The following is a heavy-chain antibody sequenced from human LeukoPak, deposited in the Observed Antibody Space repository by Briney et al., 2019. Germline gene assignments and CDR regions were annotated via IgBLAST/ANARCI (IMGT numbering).Heavy chain of an antibody. J-gene: IGHJ6*04. CDR3: ARGQIAVAGTVDYGMDV. D-gene: IGHD6-19*01. Sequence: PSETLSLTCAVYGGSFSGYYWSWIRQPPGKGLEWIGEINHSGSTNYNPSLKSRVTISVDTSKNQFSLKLSSVTAADTAVYYCARGQIAVAGTVDYGMDVWGKGTTVTVSS. CDR1: GGSFSGYY. V-gene: IGHV4-34*01. CDR2: INHSGST.